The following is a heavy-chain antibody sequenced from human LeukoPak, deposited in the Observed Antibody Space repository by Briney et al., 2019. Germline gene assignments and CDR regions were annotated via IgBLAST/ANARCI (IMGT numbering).Heavy chain of an antibody. CDR3: AREEMYSSRWYRSFYYYGMDV. CDR1: GFTFSSYW. J-gene: IGHJ6*02. D-gene: IGHD6-13*01. V-gene: IGHV3-7*01. CDR2: IKQDGSEK. Sequence: GGSLRLSCAASGFTFSSYWMSRVRQAPGKGLEWVANIKQDGSEKYYVEYVKGRFTISRDNAKNSLYLQMNSMRAEGTAVYYCAREEMYSSRWYRSFYYYGMDVWGQGTTVTVSS.